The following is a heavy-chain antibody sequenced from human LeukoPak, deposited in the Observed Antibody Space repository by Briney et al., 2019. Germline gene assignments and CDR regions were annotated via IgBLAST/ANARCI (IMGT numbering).Heavy chain of an antibody. D-gene: IGHD2-2*02. V-gene: IGHV3-48*01. J-gene: IGHJ6*03. CDR3: AREGGDCSSTSCYNPIWYYYYYMDV. CDR2: ISSSSSTI. CDR1: GFTFSSYS. Sequence: GGSLRLSFAASGFTFSSYSMNWVRQAPGKGLEWVSYISSSSSTIYYADSVKGRFTISRDNAKNSLYLQMNSLRAEDTAVYYCAREGGDCSSTSCYNPIWYYYYYMDVWGKGTTVTASS.